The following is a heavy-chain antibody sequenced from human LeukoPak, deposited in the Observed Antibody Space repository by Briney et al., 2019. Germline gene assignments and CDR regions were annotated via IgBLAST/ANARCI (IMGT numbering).Heavy chain of an antibody. Sequence: GGSLRLSCADSGFTFSSYAMSWVRQAPGKGLEWVSAISGSGGSTYYADSVKGRFTISRDNSKNTLYLQMNSLRAEDTAVYYCAKSHSLEYRGYFDYWGQGTLVTVSS. D-gene: IGHD2/OR15-2a*01. CDR2: ISGSGGST. J-gene: IGHJ4*02. CDR1: GFTFSSYA. V-gene: IGHV3-23*01. CDR3: AKSHSLEYRGYFDY.